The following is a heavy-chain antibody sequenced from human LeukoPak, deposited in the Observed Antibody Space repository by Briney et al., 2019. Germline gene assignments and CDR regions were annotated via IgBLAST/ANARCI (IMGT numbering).Heavy chain of an antibody. V-gene: IGHV4-39*07. D-gene: IGHD2-21*02. CDR2: IYNSGTT. Sequence: SETLSLTCTVSGGSISSSNYYWGWIRQPPGKGLEWIGSIYNSGTTYYNPSLKSRVTISVDTSKNQFSLKLSSVTAADTAIYYCARDAVTAPSWFDPWGQGTLVIVSS. CDR3: ARDAVTAPSWFDP. CDR1: GGSISSSNYY. J-gene: IGHJ5*02.